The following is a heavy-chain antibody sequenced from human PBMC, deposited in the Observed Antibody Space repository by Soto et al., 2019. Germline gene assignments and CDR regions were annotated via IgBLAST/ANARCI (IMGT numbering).Heavy chain of an antibody. Sequence: SETLSLTCAVSGYSISSGYYWGWIRQPPGKGLEWIGSIYHSGSTYYNPSLKSRVTISVDTSKNQFSLKLSSVTAADTAVYYCAREDQGDYYGSGSYPSFDYWGQGTLGTVSS. J-gene: IGHJ4*02. V-gene: IGHV4-38-2*02. CDR2: IYHSGST. CDR3: AREDQGDYYGSGSYPSFDY. CDR1: GYSISSGYY. D-gene: IGHD3-10*01.